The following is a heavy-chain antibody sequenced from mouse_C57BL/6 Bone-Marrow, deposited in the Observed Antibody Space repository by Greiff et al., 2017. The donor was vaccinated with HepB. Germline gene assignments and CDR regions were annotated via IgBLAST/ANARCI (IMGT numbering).Heavy chain of an antibody. Sequence: QVQLQQPGAELVRPGTSVKLSCKASGYTFTSYWMHWVKQRPGQGLEWIGVIDPSDSYTNYNQKFKGKATLTVDTSSSTAYMQLSSLTSEDSAVYYCARMGEDYVDYWGQGTTLTVSS. CDR3: ARMGEDYVDY. D-gene: IGHD2-3*01. V-gene: IGHV1-59*01. CDR1: GYTFTSYW. J-gene: IGHJ2*01. CDR2: IDPSDSYT.